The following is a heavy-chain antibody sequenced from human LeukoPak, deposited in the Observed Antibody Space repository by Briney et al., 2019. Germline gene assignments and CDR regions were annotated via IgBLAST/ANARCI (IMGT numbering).Heavy chain of an antibody. D-gene: IGHD1-14*01. CDR2: VYHSGTT. V-gene: IGHV4-59*01. CDR3: ARARGRNCCLLEY. CDR1: GDSITSSY. J-gene: IGHJ4*02. Sequence: SETLSLTCAVSGDSITSSYWNWVRQSPEKGLEWIGFVYHSGTTSYSPSLKSRVSMSLDMSQNHFSLRLTSVTAAVTATYYCARARGRNCCLLEYWGQGLPVIVSS.